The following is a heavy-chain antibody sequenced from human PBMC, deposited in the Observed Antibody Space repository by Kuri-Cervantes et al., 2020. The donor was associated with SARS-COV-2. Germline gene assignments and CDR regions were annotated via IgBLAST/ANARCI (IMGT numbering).Heavy chain of an antibody. D-gene: IGHD3-3*01. CDR2: IKQDGSEK. J-gene: IGHJ4*02. CDR1: GFTFSSYW. Sequence: GESLKISCAASGFTFSSYWMSWVHQAPGKGLEWVANIKQDGSEKYYVDSVKGRFTISRDNAKNSLYLRMNSLRAEDTAVYYCARKRNNYDFWSGPIYYFDYWGQGTLVTVSS. CDR3: ARKRNNYDFWSGPIYYFDY. V-gene: IGHV3-7*01.